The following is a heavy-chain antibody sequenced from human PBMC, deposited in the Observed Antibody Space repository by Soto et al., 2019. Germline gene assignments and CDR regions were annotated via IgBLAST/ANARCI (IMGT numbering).Heavy chain of an antibody. CDR1: GVSISDTHC. CDR2: MYFSGRT. J-gene: IGHJ4*02. CDR3: ATNSDSHGLYFLH. Sequence: QVQLQESGPGPVRPSETLSLICSVSGVSISDTHCWGWIRQPPGKGLEWVGSMYFSGRTYYNPSLQSRVTISVDSSKNHFSLQLSSMTAADTAIYYCATNSDSHGLYFLHWGQGTLATVSS. D-gene: IGHD3-22*01. V-gene: IGHV4-39*01.